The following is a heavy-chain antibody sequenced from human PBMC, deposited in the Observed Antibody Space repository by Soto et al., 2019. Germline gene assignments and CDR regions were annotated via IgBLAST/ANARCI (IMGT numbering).Heavy chain of an antibody. J-gene: IGHJ4*02. D-gene: IGHD2-21*01. V-gene: IGHV1-69*04. CDR1: GGTFSSYT. CDR2: IIPILGIA. CDR3: ARDVVGEIGNGYFDY. Sequence: SVKVSCKASGGTFSSYTISWVRQAPGQGLEWMGRIIPILGIANYAQKFQGRVTITADKSTSTAYMELSSLRSEDTAMYYCARDVVGEIGNGYFDYWGQGTLVTVSS.